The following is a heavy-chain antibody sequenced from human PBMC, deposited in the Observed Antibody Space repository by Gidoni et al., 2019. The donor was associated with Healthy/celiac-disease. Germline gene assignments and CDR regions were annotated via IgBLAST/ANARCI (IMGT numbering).Heavy chain of an antibody. CDR2: ISGSGGST. CDR1: GFTFRSYA. CDR3: AKDQSSGWYEGFDY. D-gene: IGHD6-19*01. Sequence: EVQLVESGGGLVQPGGSLRLSCAAYGFTFRSYAMSWVRQAPGKGLEWVSSISGSGGSTYYADSVKGRFTISRDNSKNTLYLQMNSLRAEDTAVYYCAKDQSSGWYEGFDYWGQGTLVTVSS. J-gene: IGHJ4*02. V-gene: IGHV3-23*04.